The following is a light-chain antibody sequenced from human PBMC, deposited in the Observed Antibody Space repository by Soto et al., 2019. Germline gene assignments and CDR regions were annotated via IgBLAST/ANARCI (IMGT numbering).Light chain of an antibody. J-gene: IGKJ1*01. V-gene: IGKV3-15*01. CDR3: QQYNNWHLKWT. CDR1: QSVSSN. Sequence: EIVMTQSPSTLSVSPGDRATLSCRASQSVSSNLAWYQQKPGQAPRLLIYGASTRANGIPARFSGSGSGTADTLTISSLQSEDFAVYYCQQYNNWHLKWTFGQGTKVEIK. CDR2: GAS.